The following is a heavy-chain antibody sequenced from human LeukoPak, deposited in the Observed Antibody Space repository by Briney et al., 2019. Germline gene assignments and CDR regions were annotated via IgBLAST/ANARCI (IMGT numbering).Heavy chain of an antibody. CDR3: AKDHYWSIDY. J-gene: IGHJ4*02. D-gene: IGHD3-3*01. Sequence: GGSLRLSCAASGFTFSSYWMHWVRQAPGKGLVWVSRISPDGSTTGHADSVKGRFTTSRDNAKNTLFLQMNSLRAEDTGVYYCAKDHYWSIDYWGRGTLVTVSS. CDR1: GFTFSSYW. V-gene: IGHV3-74*01. CDR2: ISPDGSTT.